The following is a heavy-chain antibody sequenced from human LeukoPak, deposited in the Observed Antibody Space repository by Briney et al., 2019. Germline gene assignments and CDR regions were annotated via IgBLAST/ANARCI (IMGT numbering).Heavy chain of an antibody. CDR2: IYYSGST. CDR1: GGSISSYY. J-gene: IGHJ4*02. D-gene: IGHD3-10*01. V-gene: IGHV4-59*01. CDR3: ARVRGVSRFDY. Sequence: PSETLSLTCTVSGGSISSYYWSWIRQPPGKGLEWIGYIYYSGSTNYNPSLKSRVTISVDTSKNQFSLKLSSVTAADTAVYYCARVRGVSRFDYWGQGTLVTVSS.